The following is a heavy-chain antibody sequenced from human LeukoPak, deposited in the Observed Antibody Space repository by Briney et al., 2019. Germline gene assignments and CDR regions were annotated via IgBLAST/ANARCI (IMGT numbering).Heavy chain of an antibody. CDR1: GGSISSSGYY. D-gene: IGHD1-26*01. Sequence: PSETLSLTCTVSGGSISSSGYYWGWIRQPPGKGLEWIASIYYSGSTNYNPSLKSRVTISVDTSKNQFSLKLSSVTAADTAVYYCARSSGSYSFDYWGQGTLVTVSS. J-gene: IGHJ4*02. CDR3: ARSSGSYSFDY. V-gene: IGHV4-39*07. CDR2: IYYSGST.